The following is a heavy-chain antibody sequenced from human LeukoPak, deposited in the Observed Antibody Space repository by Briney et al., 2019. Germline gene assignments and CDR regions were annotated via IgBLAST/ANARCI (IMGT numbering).Heavy chain of an antibody. Sequence: PGGSLRLSCAASGFTFSTYAMSWVRQAPGKGLEWVSAITVTGGSTYYADSVKGRFTISRDNSKNTLYLQMNSLRAEDTAVYYCAKNLDSSGYTLVDYWGQGTLVTVSS. CDR2: ITVTGGST. D-gene: IGHD3-22*01. V-gene: IGHV3-23*01. J-gene: IGHJ4*02. CDR3: AKNLDSSGYTLVDY. CDR1: GFTFSTYA.